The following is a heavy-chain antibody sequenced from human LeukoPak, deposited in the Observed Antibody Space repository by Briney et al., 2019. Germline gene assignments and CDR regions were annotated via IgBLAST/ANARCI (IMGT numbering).Heavy chain of an antibody. V-gene: IGHV1-2*02. CDR1: GYTFTGYF. CDR2: INPNSGGT. CDR3: ARLGGPPSGSWDLDY. D-gene: IGHD1-26*01. J-gene: IGHJ4*02. Sequence: ASLKVSCKASGYTFTGYFIHWVRQAPGQGLEWMGWINPNSGGTNYAQKFQGRVTMTRDTSITTANMELSRLRSDDTAVYYCARLGGPPSGSWDLDYWGQGTVVIVSS.